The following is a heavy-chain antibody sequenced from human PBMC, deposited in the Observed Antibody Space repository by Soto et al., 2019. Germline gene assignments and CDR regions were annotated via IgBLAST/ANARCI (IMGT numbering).Heavy chain of an antibody. D-gene: IGHD5-12*01. V-gene: IGHV1-2*02. CDR1: GYTFTGYY. Sequence: ASVKVSCKASGYTFTGYYMHWVRQAPGQGLEWMGWINPNSGGTNYAQKFQGRVTMTRDTSISTAYMELSRLRSDDTAVYYCARWSLGGYAFYYYYGMDVWGQGTTVTVSS. J-gene: IGHJ6*02. CDR2: INPNSGGT. CDR3: ARWSLGGYAFYYYYGMDV.